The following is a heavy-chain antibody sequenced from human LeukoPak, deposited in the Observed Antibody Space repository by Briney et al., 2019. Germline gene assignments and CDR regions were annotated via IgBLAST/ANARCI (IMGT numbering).Heavy chain of an antibody. CDR2: IYYSGST. CDR3: ARGFREEREVSTRLFDP. Sequence: SETLSLTCTVSGGSIISGGYCWSWIRQHPGKGLEWIGYIYYSGSTHYNPSLKSRVTISVDTSKNQFSLKLSSVTAADTAVYYCARGFREEREVSTRLFDPWGQGTLVTVSS. D-gene: IGHD3-10*01. J-gene: IGHJ5*02. V-gene: IGHV4-61*08. CDR1: GGSIISGGYC.